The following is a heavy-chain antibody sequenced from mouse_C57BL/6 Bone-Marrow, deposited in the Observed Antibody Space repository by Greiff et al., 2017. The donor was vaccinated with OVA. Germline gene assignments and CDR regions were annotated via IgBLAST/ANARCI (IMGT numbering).Heavy chain of an antibody. J-gene: IGHJ4*01. Sequence: VQLKESVAELVRPGASVKLSCTASGFNIKNTYMHWVKQRPEQGLEWIGRIDPANGNTKYAPKFQGKATITADTSSNTAHLQLSSLTSEDTAIYYCARDYGYDHYYAMDYWGQGTSVTVSS. CDR1: GFNIKNTY. D-gene: IGHD2-2*01. CDR2: IDPANGNT. CDR3: ARDYGYDHYYAMDY. V-gene: IGHV14-3*01.